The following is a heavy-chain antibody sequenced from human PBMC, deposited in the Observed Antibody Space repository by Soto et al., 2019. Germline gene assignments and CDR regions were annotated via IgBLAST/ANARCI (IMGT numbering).Heavy chain of an antibody. Sequence: GGSLRLSCVGSAFSFRDHSMNWVRQPPGKGLQWISYISSSSENIYYADSVKGRFTVSRDNAKNTLFLQMNSLRDDDSAIYYCARLPKGSVVTGWGQGSLVTVSS. CDR3: ARLPKGSVVTG. J-gene: IGHJ4*01. CDR1: AFSFRDHS. D-gene: IGHD2-21*02. V-gene: IGHV3-48*02. CDR2: ISSSSENI.